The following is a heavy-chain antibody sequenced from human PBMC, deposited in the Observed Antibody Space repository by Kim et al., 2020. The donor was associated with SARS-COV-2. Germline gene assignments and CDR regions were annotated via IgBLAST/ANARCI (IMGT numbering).Heavy chain of an antibody. D-gene: IGHD4-17*01. Sequence: GGSLRLSCAASGFTFSSYSMNWVRQAPGKGLEWVSSISSSSSYIYYADSVKGRFTISRDNAKNSLYLQMNSLRAEDTAVYYCARDPPYGGNSPVDYWGQGTLVTVSS. J-gene: IGHJ4*02. V-gene: IGHV3-21*01. CDR3: ARDPPYGGNSPVDY. CDR2: ISSSSSYI. CDR1: GFTFSSYS.